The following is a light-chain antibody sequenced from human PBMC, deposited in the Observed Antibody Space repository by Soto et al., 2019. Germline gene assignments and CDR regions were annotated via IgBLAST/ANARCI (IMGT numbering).Light chain of an antibody. CDR3: QQANSLPFT. Sequence: DIQMTQSPSSVSASVGDRVTITCRASQDISNWLAWYQQRPGKAPKLLIYAASSLQSGVPSRFSGSGSGTDFTLTIISLQPEDFATYYCQQANSLPFTFGPGTAVDIK. CDR1: QDISNW. J-gene: IGKJ3*01. CDR2: AAS. V-gene: IGKV1-12*01.